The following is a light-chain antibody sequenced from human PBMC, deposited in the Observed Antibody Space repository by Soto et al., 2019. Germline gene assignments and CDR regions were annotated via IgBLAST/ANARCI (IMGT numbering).Light chain of an antibody. V-gene: IGLV2-14*01. J-gene: IGLJ1*01. Sequence: QSALTQPASVSGSPGQSITISCTGTSSDVGGYNYVSWYQQYPGKAPKLIIYEVSKRPSGVSDRFSGSKSGNTASLTISGLQTEDEADYYCNSDARTSRVFGSGTKLTVL. CDR1: SSDVGGYNY. CDR3: NSDARTSRV. CDR2: EVS.